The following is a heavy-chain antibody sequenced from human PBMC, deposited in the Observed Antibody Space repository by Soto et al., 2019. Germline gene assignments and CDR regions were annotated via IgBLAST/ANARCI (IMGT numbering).Heavy chain of an antibody. CDR3: ARYRNPIVGRMPYEYMDV. V-gene: IGHV1-46*03. CDR2: INPSGGST. J-gene: IGHJ6*03. CDR1: GYTFICYY. D-gene: IGHD3-3*01. Sequence: ASVKVSCKASGYTFICYYRHWVRQAPGKGLEWMGIINPSGGSTSYAQKFQGRVTMTRDTSTSTVYMELSSLRSEDTAVYYCARYRNPIVGRMPYEYMDVWCEGTTVTVSS.